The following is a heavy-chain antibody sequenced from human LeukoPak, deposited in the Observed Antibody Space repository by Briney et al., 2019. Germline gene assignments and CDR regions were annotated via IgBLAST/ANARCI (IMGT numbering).Heavy chain of an antibody. Sequence: GESLKISCKGSGYSFTTYWIGWVRQMPGKGLEWMGITYPGDSDTRYSPSFEGQVTISADKSISTAYPQWSSLKASDTAMYYCARRDGHGAYDIWGQGTMVTVSS. V-gene: IGHV5-51*01. CDR3: ARRDGHGAYDI. CDR1: GYSFTTYW. J-gene: IGHJ3*02. CDR2: TYPGDSDT. D-gene: IGHD5-24*01.